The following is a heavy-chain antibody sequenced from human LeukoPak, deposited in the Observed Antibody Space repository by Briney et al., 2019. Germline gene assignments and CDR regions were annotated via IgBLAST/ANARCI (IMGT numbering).Heavy chain of an antibody. J-gene: IGHJ4*02. CDR1: GFRFDEYA. CDR2: ISVNSVNR. D-gene: IGHD3-22*01. Sequence: GGSLRLSCAASGFRFDEYAMHWVRQAPGKGLEWVSGISVNSVNREYGDSVKGRFTVSRDNTENSVHLQMNSLRSEDTALYFCAKGAFSDSSGYYIVGAFDHWGQGTPVTVSS. CDR3: AKGAFSDSSGYYIVGAFDH. V-gene: IGHV3-9*01.